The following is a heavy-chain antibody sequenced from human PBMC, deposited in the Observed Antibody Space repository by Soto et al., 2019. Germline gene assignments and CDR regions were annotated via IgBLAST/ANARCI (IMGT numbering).Heavy chain of an antibody. CDR2: ISSSSSYI. CDR1: GFTFSSYS. J-gene: IGHJ4*02. V-gene: IGHV3-21*01. D-gene: IGHD6-19*01. CDR3: ARQAYSSGWYSRS. Sequence: EVQLVESGGGLVKPGGSLRLSCAASGFTFSSYSMNWVRQAPGKGLEWVSSISSSSSYIYYADSVKGRFTISRDNAKISLYLQMNSLRAEDTAVYYCARQAYSSGWYSRSWGQGTLVTVSS.